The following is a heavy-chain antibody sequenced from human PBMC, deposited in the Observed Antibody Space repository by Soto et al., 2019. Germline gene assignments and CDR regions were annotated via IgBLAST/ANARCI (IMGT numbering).Heavy chain of an antibody. CDR2: INPKSGGA. Sequence: QVHLVQSGAEVKKPGASVKVSCKASGYTFTGYYIHWVRQAPGQGLEWMGWINPKSGGANIAQKFQGWVTMARDTSISTTYMEPSNLRSNVTAVHYCARDVYDGSAPYGIEFWGQGTMITVAS. CDR3: ARDVYDGSAPYGIEF. CDR1: GYTFTGYY. J-gene: IGHJ3*01. D-gene: IGHD3-22*01. V-gene: IGHV1-2*04.